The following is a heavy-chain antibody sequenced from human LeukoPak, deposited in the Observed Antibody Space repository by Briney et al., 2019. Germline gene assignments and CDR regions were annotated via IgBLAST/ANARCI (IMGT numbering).Heavy chain of an antibody. CDR3: TTPYGSGSYYTDY. Sequence: GGSLRLSCAASGFTFSNAWMSWVRQAPGKGLEWVGRIKSKTDGGTKDYAAPVKGRFTISRDDSKNTLYLQMNSLKTEDAAVYYCTTPYGSGSYYTDYWGQGTLVTVSS. D-gene: IGHD3-10*01. CDR1: GFTFSNAW. CDR2: IKSKTDGGTK. V-gene: IGHV3-15*01. J-gene: IGHJ4*02.